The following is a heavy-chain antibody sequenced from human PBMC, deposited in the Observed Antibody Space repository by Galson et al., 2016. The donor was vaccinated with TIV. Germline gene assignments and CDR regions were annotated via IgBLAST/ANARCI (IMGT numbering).Heavy chain of an antibody. V-gene: IGHV3-23*01. CDR2: VTGRSRST. D-gene: IGHD6-19*01. CDR3: ARTTPPPVSSNGWNDAFDF. CDR1: GFTFSGYA. Sequence: SLRLSCAASGFTFSGYAMSWVRQAPGKGLEWVSVVTGRSRSTHYADSVGGRFTISRDNSRNTLSLQMSSLRVEDTAVYFCARTTPPPVSSNGWNDAFDFWGQGTIVTVSS. J-gene: IGHJ3*01.